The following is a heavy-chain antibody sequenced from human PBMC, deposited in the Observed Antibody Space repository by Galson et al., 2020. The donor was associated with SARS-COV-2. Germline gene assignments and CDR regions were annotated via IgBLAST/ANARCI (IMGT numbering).Heavy chain of an antibody. Sequence: GESLKISCVASGFTFSSYWMHWVRQAPGKGLVWVSRLKGDASSTTYADSVKGRFTISRDNAKNTVYLQMNSLRAKDTAIYYCARGETKNSWSTFDRWGQGALVTVSS. CDR3: ARGETKNSWSTFDR. CDR1: GFTFSSYW. D-gene: IGHD6-13*01. CDR2: LKGDASST. J-gene: IGHJ4*02. V-gene: IGHV3-74*01.